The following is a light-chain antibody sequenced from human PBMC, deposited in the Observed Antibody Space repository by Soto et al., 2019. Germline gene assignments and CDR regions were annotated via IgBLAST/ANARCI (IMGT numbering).Light chain of an antibody. V-gene: IGKV3-20*01. CDR3: QQYGSSPRT. CDR1: QTLSINS. J-gene: IGKJ1*01. Sequence: EIVLTQSPDTLSLSPGERATLFCRASQTLSINSLAWYQQKPGQAPRLLIYAASTRDTGIPDRFNGSGSGTDFALTINRLEPEDFAVYCCQQYGSSPRTFGQGTKVDIK. CDR2: AAS.